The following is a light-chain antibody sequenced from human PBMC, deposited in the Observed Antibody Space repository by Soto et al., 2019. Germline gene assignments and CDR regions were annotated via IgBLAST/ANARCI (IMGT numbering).Light chain of an antibody. J-gene: IGKJ4*01. CDR2: DAS. CDR1: QSVSSY. V-gene: IGKV3-11*01. CDR3: QQRSSWPLLWT. Sequence: EIVLTQSPATLSLSPGERATLSCRASQSVSSYLAWYQQKPGQAPRLLIYDASNRATGIPARFSGSGSGTDFTLTISSLEPEDFAVYYCQQRSSWPLLWTFGGGTKVEMK.